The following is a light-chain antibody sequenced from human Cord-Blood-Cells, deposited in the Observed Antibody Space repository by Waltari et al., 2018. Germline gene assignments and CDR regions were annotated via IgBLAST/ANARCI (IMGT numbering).Light chain of an antibody. J-gene: IGKJ1*01. V-gene: IGKV3-11*01. CDR3: QQRSNWPPGGT. CDR1: QSVSSY. CDR2: DAS. Sequence: EIVLTQSPATLSLSPGERATLSCRASQSVSSYLAWYQQKPGQAPRLLIYDASNRTTGIPARFSGSGCGTDFTLTISSLEPEDFAVYYCQQRSNWPPGGTFGQGTKVEIK.